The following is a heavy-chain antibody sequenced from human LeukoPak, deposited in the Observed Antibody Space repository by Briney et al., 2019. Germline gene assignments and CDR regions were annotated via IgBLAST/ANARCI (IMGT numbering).Heavy chain of an antibody. CDR3: ARDAPGNTALDY. CDR1: GFTFSSYW. V-gene: IGHV3-74*01. CDR2: IISDGSST. J-gene: IGHJ4*02. Sequence: PGGSLRLSCAASGFTFSSYWMHWVRQAPGKGLVWVSRIISDGSSTSYADSVKGRFTISRDNAKNTLYLQMNSLRAEDTAVYYCARDAPGNTALDYWGQGTLVTVSS. D-gene: IGHD5-18*01.